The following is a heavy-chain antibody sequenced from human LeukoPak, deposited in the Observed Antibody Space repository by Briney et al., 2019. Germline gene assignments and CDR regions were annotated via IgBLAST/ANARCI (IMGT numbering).Heavy chain of an antibody. CDR2: IYGNGST. J-gene: IGHJ4*02. V-gene: IGHV4-4*07. CDR1: GDPISDYC. Sequence: SETLSLTCTVSGDPISDYCWTWIRQPAGKGLEWIGRIYGNGSTNYNPSLKSRVAMSIDTSKMQFSLKLRSVTAADTAMYYCARQKGPMAGGLDYWGQGTLVTVSS. CDR3: ARQKGPMAGGLDY. D-gene: IGHD6-19*01.